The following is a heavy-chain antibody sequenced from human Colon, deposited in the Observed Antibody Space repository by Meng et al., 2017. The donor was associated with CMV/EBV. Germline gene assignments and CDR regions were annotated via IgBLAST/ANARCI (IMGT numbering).Heavy chain of an antibody. J-gene: IGHJ5*02. CDR2: IHYSGNT. CDR3: ARDVMLPAPFFDP. V-gene: IGHV4-61*08. D-gene: IGHD2-2*01. Sequence: SDGYVNNGDASWSWLRQPPGKGLEWIGYIHYSGNTNYNPSLKSRVTMSIETSKNQFSLTLLSVTAADTAVYYCARDVMLPAPFFDPWGQGTLVTVSS. CDR1: DGYVNNGDAS.